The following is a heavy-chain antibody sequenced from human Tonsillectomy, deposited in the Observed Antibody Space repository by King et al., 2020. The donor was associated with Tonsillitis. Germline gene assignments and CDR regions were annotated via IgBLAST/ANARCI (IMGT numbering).Heavy chain of an antibody. V-gene: IGHV3-23*04. CDR1: GFTFSSFA. D-gene: IGHD3-9*01. CDR2: ISGSGGYT. CDR3: ATQTVLRYFDWLLPTDY. J-gene: IGHJ4*02. Sequence: VQLVESGGGLVQPGGSLRLSCAASGFTFSSFAMTWVRQAPGKGREWVAGISGSGGYTYYADSVKGRFTISRDNSKNTLYLQMNSLRAEDTAVYYCATQTVLRYFDWLLPTDYWGQGTLVTVSS.